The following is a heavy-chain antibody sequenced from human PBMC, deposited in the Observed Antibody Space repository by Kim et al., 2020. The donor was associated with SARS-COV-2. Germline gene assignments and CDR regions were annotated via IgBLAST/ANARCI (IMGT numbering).Heavy chain of an antibody. Sequence: SETLSLTCTVSDGSISSSSFHWGWFRQPPGKGLEWIANIYYDGSTYYNPSLKIRVTISVARSNNQFSLKPTTVTAADTAVYSCARRVCSGTSCFHVNRG. V-gene: IGHV4-39*01. D-gene: IGHD2-15*01. CDR3: ARRVCSGTSCFHVN. CDR1: DGSISSSSFH. CDR2: IYYDGST. J-gene: IGHJ1*01.